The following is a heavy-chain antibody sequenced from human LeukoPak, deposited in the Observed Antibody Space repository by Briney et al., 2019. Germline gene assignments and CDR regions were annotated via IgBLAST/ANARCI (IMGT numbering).Heavy chain of an antibody. Sequence: ASVKVSCKASGYTFTGYYMHWVRQAPRQGLEWMGWINPNSGGTNYAQKFQGRVTMTRDTSISTAYMELSRLRSDDTAVYYCARERVVVTGVRHYYYYGMDVWGQGTTVTVSS. V-gene: IGHV1-2*02. CDR1: GYTFTGYY. CDR2: INPNSGGT. D-gene: IGHD2-21*02. CDR3: ARERVVVTGVRHYYYYGMDV. J-gene: IGHJ6*02.